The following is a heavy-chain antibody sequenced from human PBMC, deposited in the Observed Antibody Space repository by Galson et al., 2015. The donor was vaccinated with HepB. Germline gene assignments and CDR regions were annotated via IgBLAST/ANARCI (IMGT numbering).Heavy chain of an antibody. CDR1: GFTFSSYS. J-gene: IGHJ4*02. V-gene: IGHV3-21*01. D-gene: IGHD6-25*01. Sequence: LRLSCAASGFTFSSYSLNWVRQAPGKGLEWVSSISSSSTYIYYADSVKGRFTISRDNAKNSLYLQMNSLRAEDTAVYYCASSAISGSNRPDYWGQGTLVTVSS. CDR3: ASSAISGSNRPDY. CDR2: ISSSSTYI.